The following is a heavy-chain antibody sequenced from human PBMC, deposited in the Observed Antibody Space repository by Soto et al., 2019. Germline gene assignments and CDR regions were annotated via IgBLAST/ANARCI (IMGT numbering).Heavy chain of an antibody. CDR1: GFTFSSYS. J-gene: IGHJ3*02. CDR3: ASSYTYSTGWQPHDTFDI. Sequence: PGGSLRLSCAASGFTFSSYSMNWVRQSPGKXLEWVSYISRSGTYIHHADSVKGRFTISRDNAENSLYLQMNSLRAEDTAVYYCASSYTYSTGWQPHDTFDIWGQGPMVTVSS. D-gene: IGHD6-19*01. V-gene: IGHV3-21*01. CDR2: ISRSGTYI.